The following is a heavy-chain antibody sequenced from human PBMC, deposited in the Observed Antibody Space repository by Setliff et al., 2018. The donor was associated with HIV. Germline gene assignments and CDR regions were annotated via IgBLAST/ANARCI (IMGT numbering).Heavy chain of an antibody. Sequence: VKVSCKASGHIFTDYYIHWVRQAPGEGLEWMGWITNNNGGTNYAQKFQGRVTMTRDTSISADYMELSGLKSDDSAVYYCARSLPYDSIPLDPWGQGTLVTVSS. CDR3: ARSLPYDSIPLDP. V-gene: IGHV1-2*02. CDR1: GHIFTDYY. CDR2: ITNNNGGT. J-gene: IGHJ5*02. D-gene: IGHD3-22*01.